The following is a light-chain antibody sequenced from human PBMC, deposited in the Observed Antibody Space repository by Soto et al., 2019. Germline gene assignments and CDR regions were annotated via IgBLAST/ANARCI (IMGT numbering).Light chain of an antibody. Sequence: QSVLTQPASVSGSPGQSITISCTGTSSDIGNYNLVSWYQQHPGKAPKLMIYEDTKRPSGVSNRFSGSKSGNTASLTISGLQAEDEAEYYCCSYAGSSTSVFGTGTKLTVL. CDR3: CSYAGSSTSV. CDR1: SSDIGNYNL. V-gene: IGLV2-23*01. CDR2: EDT. J-gene: IGLJ1*01.